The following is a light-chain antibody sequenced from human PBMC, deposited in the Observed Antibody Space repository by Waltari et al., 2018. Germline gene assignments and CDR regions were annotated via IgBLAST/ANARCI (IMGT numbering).Light chain of an antibody. CDR1: RGDLGSYNY. V-gene: IGLV2-14*01. Sequence: QSAPTQPPSVSGSPGQSVTISCTGTRGDLGSYNYVSWYQQHPGKAPKLMIYGVSNRPSGVSDRFSGSKSGNTASLTISGLQAEDEADYYCCSYTTSSTFIFGAGTRLTV. J-gene: IGLJ1*01. CDR3: CSYTTSSTFI. CDR2: GVS.